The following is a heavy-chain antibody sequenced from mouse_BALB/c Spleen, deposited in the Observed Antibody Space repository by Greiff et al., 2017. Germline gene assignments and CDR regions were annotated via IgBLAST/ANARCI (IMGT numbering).Heavy chain of an antibody. J-gene: IGHJ4*01. D-gene: IGHD2-2*01. CDR2: ISSGGSYT. CDR1: GFTFSSYG. V-gene: IGHV5-6*01. Sequence: EVKLMESGGDLVKPGGSLKLSCAASGFTFSSYGMSWVRQTPDKRLEWVATISSGGSYTYYPDSVKGRFTISRDNAKNTLYLQMSSLKSEDTAMYYCARLGYDGGMDYWGQGTSVTVSS. CDR3: ARLGYDGGMDY.